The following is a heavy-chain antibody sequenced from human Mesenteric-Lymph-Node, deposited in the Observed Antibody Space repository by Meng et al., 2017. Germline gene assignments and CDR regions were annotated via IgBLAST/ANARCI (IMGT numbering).Heavy chain of an antibody. D-gene: IGHD3-22*01. Sequence: SETLSLTCAVSGYSISSGYYWGWIRQPPGKGLEWIGSIYHSGSTYYNPSLKSRVTISVDTSKNQFSLKLSSVTAADTAVYYCARGDGGLRHYYDSSGSPYYFDYWGQGTLVTVSS. V-gene: IGHV4-38-2*01. CDR2: IYHSGST. CDR3: ARGDGGLRHYYDSSGSPYYFDY. CDR1: GYSISSGYY. J-gene: IGHJ4*02.